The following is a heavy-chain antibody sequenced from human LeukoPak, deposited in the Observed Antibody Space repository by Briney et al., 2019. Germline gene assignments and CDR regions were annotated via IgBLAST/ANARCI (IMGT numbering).Heavy chain of an antibody. V-gene: IGHV1-2*02. D-gene: IGHD6-19*01. J-gene: IGHJ4*02. CDR3: ARDYSSGWYDY. CDR1: GYTFTSYG. Sequence: ASVKVSCKASGYTFTSYGISWVRQAPGQGLEWMGWINPNSGGTNYAQKFQGRVTMTRDTSISTAYMELSRLRSDDTAVYYCARDYSSGWYDYWGQGTLVTVSS. CDR2: INPNSGGT.